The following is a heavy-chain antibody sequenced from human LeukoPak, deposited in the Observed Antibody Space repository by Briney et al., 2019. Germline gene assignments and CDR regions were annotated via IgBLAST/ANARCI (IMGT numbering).Heavy chain of an antibody. CDR1: GFSFSNYN. CDR3: ARDPYDIGCADY. J-gene: IGHJ4*02. V-gene: IGHV3-21*01. CDR2: ITSSSGYI. D-gene: IGHD3-9*01. Sequence: PGGSLRLSCAASGFSFSNYNMIWVRQAPGKGLEWVSSITSSSGYIYYADSLKGRFTISRDNAKNSLYRQMNSLRAEDTAVYYCARDPYDIGCADYWGQGTLVTVSA.